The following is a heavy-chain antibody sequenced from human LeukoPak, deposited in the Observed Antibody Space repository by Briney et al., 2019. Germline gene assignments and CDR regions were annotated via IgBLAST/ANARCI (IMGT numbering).Heavy chain of an antibody. V-gene: IGHV3-53*01. Sequence: GGSLRLSCAASGFTFSNAWMNWVRQAPGKGLEWVSLIDRGDNTYYADSVKGRFTISRDTSKNALYLQMNSLKAEDTAVYYCARDSCSLTMCFGFFDNWGQGTLVTVSS. CDR1: GFTFSNAW. CDR2: IDRGDNT. CDR3: ARDSCSLTMCFGFFDN. D-gene: IGHD2-2*01. J-gene: IGHJ4*02.